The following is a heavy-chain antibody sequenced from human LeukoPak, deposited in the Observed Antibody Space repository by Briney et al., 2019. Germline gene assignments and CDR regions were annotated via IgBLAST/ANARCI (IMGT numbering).Heavy chain of an antibody. CDR1: GRSISSYY. J-gene: IGHJ6*03. Sequence: SETLSLTCTVPGRSISSYYWSWIRQPPGKGLEWIGYIYYSGSTNYNPSLKSRVTMSVDTSKNQFSLKLSSVTAADTAVYYCARDRGWGYYFMDVWGKGTTVTVSS. V-gene: IGHV4-59*01. D-gene: IGHD3-16*01. CDR3: ARDRGWGYYFMDV. CDR2: IYYSGST.